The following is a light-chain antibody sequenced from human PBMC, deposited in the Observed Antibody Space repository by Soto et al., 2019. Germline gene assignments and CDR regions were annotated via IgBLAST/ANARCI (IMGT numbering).Light chain of an antibody. Sequence: EIVLTQSPATLSLSPGEIATLSCRASQSLGYYLAWFQQKRGQAPRLLIYDASNRASGIPARFSGSGSGTDFTLTISSLDPEDFAVYYCQQRRDLPLTFGGGTKVEIK. CDR2: DAS. J-gene: IGKJ4*01. CDR3: QQRRDLPLT. V-gene: IGKV3-11*01. CDR1: QSLGYY.